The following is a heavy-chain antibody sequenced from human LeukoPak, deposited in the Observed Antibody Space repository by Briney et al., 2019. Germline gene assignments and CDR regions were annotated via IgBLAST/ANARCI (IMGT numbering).Heavy chain of an antibody. CDR3: ARSSMVRGIIMAQFDP. CDR2: INPNSGGT. J-gene: IGHJ5*02. Sequence: ASVKVSCKASGYTFTGYYMHRVRQAPGQGLEWMGWINPNSGGTNYAQKFQGRVTKTRDTSISTAYMELSRLRSDDTAVYYCARSSMVRGIIMAQFDPWGQGTLVTVSS. V-gene: IGHV1-2*02. D-gene: IGHD3-10*01. CDR1: GYTFTGYY.